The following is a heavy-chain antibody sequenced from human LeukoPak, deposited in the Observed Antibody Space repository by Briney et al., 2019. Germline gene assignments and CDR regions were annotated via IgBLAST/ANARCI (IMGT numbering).Heavy chain of an antibody. J-gene: IGHJ4*02. D-gene: IGHD3-16*01. CDR1: GFTISSYY. Sequence: GGSLRLSCAASGFTISSYYMSWVRQAPGKGLEWVSVIYAGGGTYYADSVKGRFTISRDNSKNTLSLQMNSLRAEDTAVYYCARASFWFDYTGYYFDYWGQGTLVPASS. CDR2: IYAGGGT. CDR3: ARASFWFDYTGYYFDY. V-gene: IGHV3-66*01.